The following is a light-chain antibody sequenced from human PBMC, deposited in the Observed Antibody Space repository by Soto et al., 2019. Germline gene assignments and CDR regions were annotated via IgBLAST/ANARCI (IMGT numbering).Light chain of an antibody. CDR2: GTS. J-gene: IGKJ1*01. CDR3: QQSYNTLRT. V-gene: IGKV1-39*01. Sequence: DIQMTQSPSSLSASVGDRVTITCQASQDISNYLNWYQQKPGKAPNLLIHGTSNLQAGVPPRFSGSGSGTDFTLTISNLQPEDSATYYCQQSYNTLRTFGQGTKVDIK. CDR1: QDISNY.